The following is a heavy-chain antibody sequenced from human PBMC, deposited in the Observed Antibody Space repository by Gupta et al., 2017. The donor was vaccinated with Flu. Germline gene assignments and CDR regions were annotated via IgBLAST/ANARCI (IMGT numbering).Heavy chain of an antibody. CDR3: ARGVPFIAAAGVSANNWFDP. D-gene: IGHD6-13*01. CDR1: GYTFIAFF. CDR2: IDPSTGGT. V-gene: IGHV1-2*02. J-gene: IGHJ5*02. Sequence: QVQLVQSGAEVKEPGASVKVSCKTSGYTFIAFFIHWVRQAPGQGPEWMGWIDPSTGGTKYAQKFQGRVAMTGETSINTVYMEMSRLKSDDTAVYVCARGVPFIAAAGVSANNWFDPGGQGTLVIVSP.